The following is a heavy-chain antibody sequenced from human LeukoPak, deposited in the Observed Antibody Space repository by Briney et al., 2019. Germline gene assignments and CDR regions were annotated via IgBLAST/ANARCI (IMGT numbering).Heavy chain of an antibody. V-gene: IGHV4-39*01. CDR1: GGSISSSSYY. J-gene: IGHJ5*02. Sequence: SETLSLTCTVSGGSISSSSYYWGWIRQPPGKGLEWIGSIYYSGSTYYNPSLKSRVTISVDTSKNQFSLKLSSVTAADTAVYYCARVVGYYDYVWGYISRWFDPWGQGTLVTVSS. CDR2: IYYSGST. CDR3: ARVVGYYDYVWGYISRWFDP. D-gene: IGHD3-16*01.